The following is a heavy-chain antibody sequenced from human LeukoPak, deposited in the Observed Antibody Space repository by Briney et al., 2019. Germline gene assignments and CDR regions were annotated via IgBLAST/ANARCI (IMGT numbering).Heavy chain of an antibody. Sequence: PSETLSLTCTVSGGSISSGSYYWSWIRQPAGKGLEWIGRIYTSGSTNYNPSLKSRVTISADTSKNQFSLKLSSVTAADTAVYYCARQTGSGLFILPGGQGTLVTVSS. D-gene: IGHD3/OR15-3a*01. CDR2: IYTSGST. CDR3: ARQTGSGLFILP. CDR1: GGSISSGSYY. J-gene: IGHJ4*02. V-gene: IGHV4-61*02.